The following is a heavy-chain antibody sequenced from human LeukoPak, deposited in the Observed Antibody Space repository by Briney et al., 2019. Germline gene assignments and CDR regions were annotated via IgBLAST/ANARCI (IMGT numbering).Heavy chain of an antibody. V-gene: IGHV3-23*01. J-gene: IGHJ4*02. Sequence: GGSLRLSCAASGFTFSSYAMSWVRQAPGKGLDWVSAISGSGGSTYYADSVKGRFTISRDKSENTLYLQMNSLRVEDTAVYYCAKDLGYFYVSGSYPLVDYWGQGTLVTVSS. CDR1: GFTFSSYA. CDR3: AKDLGYFYVSGSYPLVDY. CDR2: ISGSGGST. D-gene: IGHD3-10*01.